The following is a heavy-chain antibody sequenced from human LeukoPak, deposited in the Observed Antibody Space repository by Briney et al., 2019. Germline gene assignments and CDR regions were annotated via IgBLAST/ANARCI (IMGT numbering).Heavy chain of an antibody. J-gene: IGHJ5*02. CDR1: GGSISSGGYS. V-gene: IGHV4-30-2*01. D-gene: IGHD3-10*01. Sequence: ASETLSLTCAVSGGSISSGGYSWSWIRQPPGKGLEWIVYIYHSGSTYYNPSLKSRVTISVDRSKNQFSLKLSSVTAADTAVYYCARSLNYYGSGSNWFDPWGQGTLVTVSS. CDR3: ARSLNYYGSGSNWFDP. CDR2: IYHSGST.